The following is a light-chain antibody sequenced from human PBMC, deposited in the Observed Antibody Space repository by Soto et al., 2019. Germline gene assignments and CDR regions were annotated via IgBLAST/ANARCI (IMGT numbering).Light chain of an antibody. J-gene: IGLJ2*01. CDR3: CSYAGSYTFV. V-gene: IGLV2-11*01. Sequence: QSALTQPRSVSGSPGQSVTISCTGTSSDVGGYNYVSWYQQHPGKAPKVMIYDVTKRPSGVPDRFSGSKSGNTASLTISGLQAEDEADYYCCSYAGSYTFVFGEGTKLTVL. CDR2: DVT. CDR1: SSDVGGYNY.